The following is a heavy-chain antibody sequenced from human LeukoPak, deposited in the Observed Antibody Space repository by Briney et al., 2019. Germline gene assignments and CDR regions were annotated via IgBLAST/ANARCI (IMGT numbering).Heavy chain of an antibody. CDR3: ARDLAQTPWDY. V-gene: IGHV4-59*12. CDR1: GGSIRSYY. J-gene: IGHJ4*02. Sequence: SETLSLTCTASGGSIRSYYWSWIRQPPGKGLEWIGYIYYTGSTNYNPSLKSRVTMSVDTSKNQFSLRLNSVTAADTAVYYCARDLAQTPWDYWGQGTLVTVSA. CDR2: IYYTGST.